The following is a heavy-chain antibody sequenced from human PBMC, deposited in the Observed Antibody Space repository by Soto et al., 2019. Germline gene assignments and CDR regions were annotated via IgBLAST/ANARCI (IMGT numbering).Heavy chain of an antibody. Sequence: QVQLVESGGGVVQPGASLRLSCVGSGFTFRSYVIHWVRQAPGKGLEWVAVTSDDGSNKYYDDSVKGRFTISKDNSRNTVDLHMDSLRLEDTALYYCARWGTRGGLDVWGQGTLVSVSS. D-gene: IGHD3-16*01. J-gene: IGHJ4*02. CDR2: TSDDGSNK. V-gene: IGHV3-30*19. CDR3: ARWGTRGGLDV. CDR1: GFTFRSYV.